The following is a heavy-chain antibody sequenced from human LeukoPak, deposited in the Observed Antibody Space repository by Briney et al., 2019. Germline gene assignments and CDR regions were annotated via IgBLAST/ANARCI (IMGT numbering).Heavy chain of an antibody. J-gene: IGHJ6*03. D-gene: IGHD2-2*01. CDR3: ARHSTLYCSSTSCYSHYYYMDV. CDR1: GGSISSSSYY. V-gene: IGHV4-61*02. Sequence: SETLSLTCTVSGGSISSSSYYWSWIRQPAGKGLEWIGRIYTSGSTNYNPSLKSRVTISVDTSKNQFSLKLSSVTAADTAVYYCARHSTLYCSSTSCYSHYYYMDVWGKGTTVTVSS. CDR2: IYTSGST.